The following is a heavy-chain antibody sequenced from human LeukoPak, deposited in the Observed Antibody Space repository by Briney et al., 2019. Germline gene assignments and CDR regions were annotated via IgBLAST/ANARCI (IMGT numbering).Heavy chain of an antibody. D-gene: IGHD1-14*01. Sequence: QTGGSLRLSCEASGFTFSSYWMYWVRHAPGKGLVWVSRINSDGSSTNYADSVKGRFTISRDNAKNTLYLQMNSLRPEDTAVYYCGRQYRTSVGLRYLDNCGEGTLVTVSS. V-gene: IGHV3-74*01. CDR1: GFTFSSYW. CDR3: GRQYRTSVGLRYLDN. CDR2: INSDGSST. J-gene: IGHJ4*02.